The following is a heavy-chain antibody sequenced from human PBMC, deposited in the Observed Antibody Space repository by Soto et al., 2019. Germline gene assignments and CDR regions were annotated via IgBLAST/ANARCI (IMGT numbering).Heavy chain of an antibody. V-gene: IGHV3-30*02. D-gene: IGHD2-2*01. CDR1: GVIFSGYG. CDR2: IRFDGSNI. Sequence: GGSLRLSCAASGVIFSGYGMHWVRQAPGKGLEWVAVIRFDGSNIYYADSVKGRFTISRDNSRNTLYLQMNSLRAEDTAVYYCAKGSASSRPYYFHYWGQGTLVTVSS. J-gene: IGHJ4*02. CDR3: AKGSASSRPYYFHY.